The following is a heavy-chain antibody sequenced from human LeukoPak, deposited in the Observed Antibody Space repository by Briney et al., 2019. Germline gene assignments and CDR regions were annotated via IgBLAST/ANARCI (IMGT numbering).Heavy chain of an antibody. CDR2: INHSGST. Sequence: SETLSLTCAVYGGSFSGYYWSWIRQPPGKGLEWIGEINHSGSTNYNPSLKSRVTISVDTSKNQFSLKLSSVTAADTAVYYCARGGRGIAARGYYYMDVWGKGTTVTVSS. CDR3: ARGGRGIAARGYYYMDV. J-gene: IGHJ6*03. D-gene: IGHD6-6*01. V-gene: IGHV4-34*01. CDR1: GGSFSGYY.